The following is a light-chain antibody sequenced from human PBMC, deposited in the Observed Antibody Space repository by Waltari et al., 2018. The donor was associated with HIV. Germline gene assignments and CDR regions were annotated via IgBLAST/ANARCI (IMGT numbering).Light chain of an antibody. CDR3: CSYARSRSLL. J-gene: IGLJ2*01. Sequence: HSALNQPASVSGSPGQSITISCTGTSNDVGGFELVSWYQNHPGKAPKLIIFEVNKRPSGVSNRFSGSKSGNTASLTISGLQTEDETDYYCCSYARSRSLLFGGGTKLTVL. V-gene: IGLV2-23*02. CDR2: EVN. CDR1: SNDVGGFEL.